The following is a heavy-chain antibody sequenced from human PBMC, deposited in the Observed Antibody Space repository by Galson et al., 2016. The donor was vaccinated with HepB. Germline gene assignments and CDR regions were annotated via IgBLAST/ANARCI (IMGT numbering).Heavy chain of an antibody. J-gene: IGHJ4*02. V-gene: IGHV3-7*03. CDR2: INQDGGEK. D-gene: IGHD1-1*01. Sequence: SLRLSCAASGFTFSSHWMHWVRQAPGKGLEWVADINQDGGEKYYVDSVKGRFTISRDNAKNSLYLQMNSLRAEDTAVFYCANNRGWGQGTLVTVSS. CDR1: GFTFSSHW. CDR3: ANNRG.